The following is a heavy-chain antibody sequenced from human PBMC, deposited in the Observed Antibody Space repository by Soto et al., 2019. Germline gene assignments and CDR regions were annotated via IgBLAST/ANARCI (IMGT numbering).Heavy chain of an antibody. D-gene: IGHD3-10*01. V-gene: IGHV1-8*01. CDR2: MNPNSGNT. CDR1: GYTITSYD. J-gene: IGHJ4*02. CDR3: ARDLGFGLSDY. Sequence: ASVTVSCKASGYTITSYDINWVRQATGQGLEYLGWMNPNSGNTGYVQRFQGRVTITRDTSASTAYMELSGLRSEDTAVYSCARDLGFGLSDYWGQGTLVTVSS.